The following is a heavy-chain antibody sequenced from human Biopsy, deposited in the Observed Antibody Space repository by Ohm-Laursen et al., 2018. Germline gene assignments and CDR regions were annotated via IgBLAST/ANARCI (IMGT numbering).Heavy chain of an antibody. CDR3: ARSNGYGDYRFDD. CDR2: ISYTGDT. Sequence: SDTLSLTCTVSGDSISSDFCCWIRQTPGKGLEWIGYISYTGDTNYNPSLESRITISLDTSKNQFSLMLSSVTAADTAVYYGARSNGYGDYRFDDWGQGTLVTVAS. V-gene: IGHV4-59*07. D-gene: IGHD4-11*01. CDR1: GDSISSDF. J-gene: IGHJ4*02.